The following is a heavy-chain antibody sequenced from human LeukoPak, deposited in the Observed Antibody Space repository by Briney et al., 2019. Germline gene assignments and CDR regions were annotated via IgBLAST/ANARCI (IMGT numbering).Heavy chain of an antibody. D-gene: IGHD2-21*02. CDR2: ISWNSGSI. Sequence: GRSLRLSCAASGFTFDDYAMHWVRQAPGKGLEWVSGISWNSGSIGYADSVKGRFTISRDNAKNSLYLRMNSLRAEDTALYYCAKAYCGGDCYAPPFDYWGQGTLVTVSS. CDR1: GFTFDDYA. CDR3: AKAYCGGDCYAPPFDY. J-gene: IGHJ4*02. V-gene: IGHV3-9*01.